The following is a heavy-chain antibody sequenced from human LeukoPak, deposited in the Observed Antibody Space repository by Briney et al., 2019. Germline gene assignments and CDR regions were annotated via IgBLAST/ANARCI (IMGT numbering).Heavy chain of an antibody. Sequence: ASVKVSCKASGYTFTSYGISWVRQAPGQGLEWMGWTSAYNGNTNYAQKLQGRVTITTDTSTSTAYMELRSLRSDDTAVYYCARFPRLPAAIFGLDHWGQGPLVTVSS. V-gene: IGHV1-18*01. CDR2: TSAYNGNT. CDR3: ARFPRLPAAIFGLDH. J-gene: IGHJ4*02. D-gene: IGHD2-2*02. CDR1: GYTFTSYG.